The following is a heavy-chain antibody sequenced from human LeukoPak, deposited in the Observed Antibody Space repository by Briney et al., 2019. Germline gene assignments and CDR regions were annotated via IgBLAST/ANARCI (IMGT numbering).Heavy chain of an antibody. Sequence: PSETLSLTCTASGGSISSYYWSWTRQPPGKGLEWIGYIYYSGSTNYNPSLKSRVTISVDTSKNQFSLKLSSVTAADTAVYYCARVDSSGWYREYYFDYWGQGTLVTVSS. J-gene: IGHJ4*02. CDR2: IYYSGST. CDR1: GGSISSYY. CDR3: ARVDSSGWYREYYFDY. D-gene: IGHD6-19*01. V-gene: IGHV4-59*01.